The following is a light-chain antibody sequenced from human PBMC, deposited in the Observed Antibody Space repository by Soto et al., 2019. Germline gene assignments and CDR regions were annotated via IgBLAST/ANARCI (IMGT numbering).Light chain of an antibody. Sequence: QSALAQPASVSGSPGQSITISCTGTSSDVGGYNYVSWYQQHPGKAPELMIYEVSNRPSGVSNRFSGSKSGNTASLTISELQAEDEADYYCSSYTSSSTPYVFGTGTKVTVL. CDR3: SSYTSSSTPYV. V-gene: IGLV2-14*01. J-gene: IGLJ1*01. CDR2: EVS. CDR1: SSDVGGYNY.